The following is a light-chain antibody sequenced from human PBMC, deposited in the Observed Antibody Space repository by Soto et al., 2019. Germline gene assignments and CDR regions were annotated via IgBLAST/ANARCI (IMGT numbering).Light chain of an antibody. CDR1: QSVNSN. CDR2: DAS. Sequence: EIVLTQSPATLSLSPGERATLSCRASQSVNSNLAWYQQKPGQAPRLLIFDASNRATGIPARFSGSGSGTDFTLTISSLEPEDFAVYYCQQRSNCPPYTFGQGTKLEIK. V-gene: IGKV3-11*01. CDR3: QQRSNCPPYT. J-gene: IGKJ2*01.